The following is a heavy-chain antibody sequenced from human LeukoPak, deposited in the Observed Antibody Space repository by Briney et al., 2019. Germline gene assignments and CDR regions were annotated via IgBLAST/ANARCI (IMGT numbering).Heavy chain of an antibody. CDR2: ISSSSSYI. V-gene: IGHV3-21*01. J-gene: IGHJ6*02. CDR1: GFTFSSYS. CDR3: ASFNWNYGYYGMDV. Sequence: PGGSLRLSCAASGFTFSSYSMNWVRQAPGKGLEWVSSISSSSSYIYYADSVKGRFTISSDNAKNSLYLQMNSLRAEDTAVYYCASFNWNYGYYGMDVWGQGTTVTVSS. D-gene: IGHD1-7*01.